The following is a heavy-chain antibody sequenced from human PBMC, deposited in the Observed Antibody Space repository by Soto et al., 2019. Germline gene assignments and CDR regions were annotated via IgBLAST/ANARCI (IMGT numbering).Heavy chain of an antibody. CDR3: GRDRPAYSRPRARHFDY. J-gene: IGHJ4*02. D-gene: IGHD5-12*01. V-gene: IGHV4-31*03. CDR2: IEKSGST. CDR1: SGSVNVGGYF. Sequence: SETLSLTCSVSSGSVNVGGYFWTWIRQVPGKGLEWIGNIEKSGSTSYNPSLKSRLTISLDTSKNQFSLILTSVTAADTAFYYCGRDRPAYSRPRARHFDYWGQGTQVTVSP.